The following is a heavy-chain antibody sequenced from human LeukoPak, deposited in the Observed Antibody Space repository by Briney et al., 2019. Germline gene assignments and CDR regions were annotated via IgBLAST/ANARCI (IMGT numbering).Heavy chain of an antibody. D-gene: IGHD3-3*01. CDR1: GYTFTGYY. CDR3: ARGGFLEWLVNWFDP. CDR2: INPNSGGT. J-gene: IGHJ5*02. Sequence: ASVKVSCTASGYTFTGYYMHWVRQAPGQGLEWMGWINPNSGGTNYAQKFQGRVTMTRDTSISTAYMELSRLRSDDTAVYYCARGGFLEWLVNWFDPWGQGTLVTVSS. V-gene: IGHV1-2*02.